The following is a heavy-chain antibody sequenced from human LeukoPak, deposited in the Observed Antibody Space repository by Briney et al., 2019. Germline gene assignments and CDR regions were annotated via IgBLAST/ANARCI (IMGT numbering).Heavy chain of an antibody. D-gene: IGHD5-24*01. CDR1: GGSISSYY. CDR2: IYYSGST. J-gene: IGHJ4*02. V-gene: IGHV4-59*01. CDR3: ARGKGRDLFDH. Sequence: SETLSLTCTVSGGSISSYYWSWIRQPPGKGLEWIGYIYYSGSTNYNPSLKSRVTISVDTSKNQFSLKLSSVTAADTAVYYCARGKGRDLFDHWGQGTLVTVFS.